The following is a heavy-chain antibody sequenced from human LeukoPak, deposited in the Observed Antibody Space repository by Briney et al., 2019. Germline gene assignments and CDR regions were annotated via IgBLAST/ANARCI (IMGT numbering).Heavy chain of an antibody. CDR3: AKRGVVIRVILVGFHKEAYYFDS. CDR1: GITLSNYG. V-gene: IGHV3-23*01. J-gene: IGHJ4*02. CDR2: ISDSGGRT. D-gene: IGHD3-22*01. Sequence: GGSLRLSCAVSGITLSNYGMSWVRQAPGEGLEWVSGISDSGGRTNYADSVKGRFTISRDNPKNTLYLQMNSLRAEDTAVYFCAKRGVVIRVILVGFHKEAYYFDSWGQGALVTVSS.